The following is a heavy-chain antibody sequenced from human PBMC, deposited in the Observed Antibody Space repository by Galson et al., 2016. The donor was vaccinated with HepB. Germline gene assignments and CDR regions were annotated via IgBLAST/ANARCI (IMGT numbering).Heavy chain of an antibody. D-gene: IGHD3-22*01. J-gene: IGHJ4*02. CDR3: ARVGIFTGEYYDTSGALGY. CDR2: INHSGRT. V-gene: IGHV4-34*01. Sequence: SGPGLVKPSETLSLTCAPYGGSFSDFHWTWIRQPPGKGLGWIGEINHSGRTNYNPSPKSRVTISMDTSKNQFSLKLSSVTAADTAVYYCARVGIFTGEYYDTSGALGYWGQGTLVTVSS. CDR1: GGSFSDFH.